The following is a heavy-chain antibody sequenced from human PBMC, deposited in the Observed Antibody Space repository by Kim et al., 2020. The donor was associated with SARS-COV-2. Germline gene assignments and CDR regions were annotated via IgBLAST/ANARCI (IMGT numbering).Heavy chain of an antibody. CDR1: GYTFTSYG. D-gene: IGHD3-22*01. V-gene: IGHV1-18*01. Sequence: ASVKVSCKASGYTFTSYGISWVRQAPGQGLEWMGWISAYNGNTNYAQKLQGRVTMTTDTSTSTAYMELRSLRSDDTAVYYCARGGSRVTMIVVVMADAFDIWGQGPMVTVSS. CDR3: ARGGSRVTMIVVVMADAFDI. CDR2: ISAYNGNT. J-gene: IGHJ3*02.